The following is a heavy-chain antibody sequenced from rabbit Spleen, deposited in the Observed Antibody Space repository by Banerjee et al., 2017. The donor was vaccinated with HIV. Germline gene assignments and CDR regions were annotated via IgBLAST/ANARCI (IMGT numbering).Heavy chain of an antibody. V-gene: IGHV1S45*01. D-gene: IGHD1-1*01. CDR3: ASGYSDIYLDL. J-gene: IGHJ4*01. CDR1: GFSFSNKAV. Sequence: QEQLVESGGGLVKPEGSLKLSCTASGFSFSNKAVMCWVRQAPGKGLEWIGCIGTGTEVTWYASWAKGRITISKASSTTVTLQMTSLTAADTATYFCASGYSDIYLDLWGPGTLVTVS. CDR2: IGTGTEVT.